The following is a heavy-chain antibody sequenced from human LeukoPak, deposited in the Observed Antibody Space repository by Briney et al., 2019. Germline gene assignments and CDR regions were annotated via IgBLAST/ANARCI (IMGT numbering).Heavy chain of an antibody. CDR2: LFYSGST. Sequence: SSETLSLTCTVSGGSISSYYWSWIRQPPGKGLEWIAYLFYSGSTDYNPSLESRVTISVDTSKNQFSLKLTSLTAADTAVYYCAEEHLATSGVFHWGQGTLVTVSS. D-gene: IGHD5-24*01. CDR3: AEEHLATSGVFH. J-gene: IGHJ4*02. V-gene: IGHV4-59*08. CDR1: GGSISSYY.